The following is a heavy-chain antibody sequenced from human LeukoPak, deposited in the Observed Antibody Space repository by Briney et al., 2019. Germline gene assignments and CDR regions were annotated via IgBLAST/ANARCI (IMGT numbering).Heavy chain of an antibody. D-gene: IGHD6-19*01. CDR3: ARDVRGAEAGDDYYMDV. V-gene: IGHV1-2*02. J-gene: IGHJ6*03. CDR1: GYTFTGYF. CDR2: INPNSGGT. Sequence: GASVKVSCKASGYTFTGYFIHWVRQAPGQGLEWMGWINPNSGGTNYAQKFQGRVAMTSDTSINTVYMEVSRLRSDDTAMYYCARDVRGAEAGDDYYMDVWGKGTTVTVSS.